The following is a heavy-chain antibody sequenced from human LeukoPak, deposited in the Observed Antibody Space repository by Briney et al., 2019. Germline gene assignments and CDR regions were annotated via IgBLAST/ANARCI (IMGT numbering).Heavy chain of an antibody. CDR2: IYYSGST. V-gene: IGHV4-31*03. D-gene: IGHD3-22*01. CDR1: GGSISSGGYY. CDR3: ARASRNYYDSSGYYYPHYYFDY. J-gene: IGHJ4*02. Sequence: PSETLSLTCTVSGGSISSGGYYWSWIRQHPGKGLEWIGYIYYSGSTYYNPSLKSRVTMSVDTSKNQFSLKLSSVTAADTAVYYCARASRNYYDSSGYYYPHYYFDYWGQGTLVTVSS.